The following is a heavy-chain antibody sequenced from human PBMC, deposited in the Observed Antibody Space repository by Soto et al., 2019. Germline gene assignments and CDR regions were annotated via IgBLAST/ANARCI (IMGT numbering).Heavy chain of an antibody. CDR3: VKGNQLLRYYFEF. J-gene: IGHJ4*01. D-gene: IGHD3-9*01. V-gene: IGHV3-64D*06. Sequence: GGSLRLSCSVSGFTFSNYAMHWVRQAPGKGLEYVSGITSDGDSTWHADSVKDRFTISRDNSKNTLFLQMSSLRVEDTAIYFCVKGNQLLRYYFEFWGPGTLVTISS. CDR1: GFTFSNYA. CDR2: ITSDGDST.